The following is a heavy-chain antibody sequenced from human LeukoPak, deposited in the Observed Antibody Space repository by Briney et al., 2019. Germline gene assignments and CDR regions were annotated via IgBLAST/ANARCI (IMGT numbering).Heavy chain of an antibody. V-gene: IGHV1-2*02. CDR3: ARGGPAAHNWYYYYYGMDV. CDR1: GYTLTGYY. Sequence: ASVKVSCKASGYTLTGYYMHWVRQAPGQGLEWMGWINPNSGGTNYAQKFQGRVTMTRDTSISTAYMELSRLRSDDTAVYYCARGGPAAHNWYYYYYGMDVWGQGTTVTVSS. J-gene: IGHJ6*02. D-gene: IGHD2-2*01. CDR2: INPNSGGT.